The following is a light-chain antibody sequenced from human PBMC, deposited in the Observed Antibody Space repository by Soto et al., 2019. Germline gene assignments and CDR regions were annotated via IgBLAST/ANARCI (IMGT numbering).Light chain of an antibody. CDR1: QSLLHTDRQSY. CDR2: LAS. J-gene: IGKJ1*01. V-gene: IGKV2-28*01. CDR3: QQYYSAPWT. Sequence: DILLTASPLSLPLTPGGPVSISCTSSQSLLHTDRQSYLDWYLQKPGQAPQLLIYLASNRASGVPDRFSGSGSGTDFTLTISSLQAEDVAVYYCQQYYSAPWTFGQGTKVDIK.